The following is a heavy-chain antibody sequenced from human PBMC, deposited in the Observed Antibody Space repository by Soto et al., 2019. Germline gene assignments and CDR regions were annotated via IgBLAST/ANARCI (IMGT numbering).Heavy chain of an antibody. D-gene: IGHD6-19*01. CDR2: IIPILGTT. V-gene: IGHV1-69*08. CDR1: GGTFSSYT. CDR3: ARNMYSSGPYGMDV. Sequence: QVQLVQSGAEVKKPGSSVKVSCKASGGTFSSYTISWVRQAPGQGLEWMGRIIPILGTTNYAQKFQGRVTITEDKSTSTDYMELSSLRSEDTAVYYCARNMYSSGPYGMDVWGQGTTVTVSS. J-gene: IGHJ6*02.